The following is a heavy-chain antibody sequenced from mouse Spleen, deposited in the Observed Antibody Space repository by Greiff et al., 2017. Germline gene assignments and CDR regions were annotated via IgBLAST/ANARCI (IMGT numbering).Heavy chain of an antibody. CDR1: GFSLTSYA. V-gene: IGHV2-9-1*01. D-gene: IGHD1-1*01. J-gene: IGHJ1*01. CDR3: ARNYYGRGGYFDV. CDR2: IWTGGGT. Sequence: QVQLQQSGPGLVAPSQSLSITCTVSGFSLTSYAISWVRQPPGKGLEWLGVIWTGGGTNYNSALKSRLSISKDNPKSQVFLKMNSLQTDDTARYYCARNYYGRGGYFDVWGAGTTVTVSS.